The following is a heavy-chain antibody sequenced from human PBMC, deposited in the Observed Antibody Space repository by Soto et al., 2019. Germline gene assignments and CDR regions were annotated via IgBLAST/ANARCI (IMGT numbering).Heavy chain of an antibody. CDR3: ASNGYYYGSLDY. V-gene: IGHV4-59*01. CDR1: GGSISSYY. Sequence: SETLSLTCTVSGGSISSYYWSWIRQPPGKGLEWIGYIYYSGSTNYNPSLKSQVTISVDTSKNQFSLKLSSVTAADTAVYYCASNGYYYGSLDYWGQGTLVTVSS. J-gene: IGHJ4*02. D-gene: IGHD3-22*01. CDR2: IYYSGST.